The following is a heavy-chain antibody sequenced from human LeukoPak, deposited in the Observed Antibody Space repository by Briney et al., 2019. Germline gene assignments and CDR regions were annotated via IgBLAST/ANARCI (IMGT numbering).Heavy chain of an antibody. CDR1: EFTFSTYA. V-gene: IGHV3-21*01. D-gene: IGHD4-23*01. J-gene: IGHJ4*02. CDR3: AKDIYGGNWPNDY. Sequence: GGSLRLSCAASEFTFSTYAMHWARQAPGKGLEWVSSISSSNYYIYYADSVKGRFTISRDNAKNSLYLQMNSLRAEDTAIYYCAKDIYGGNWPNDYWGQGTLVTVSS. CDR2: ISSSNYYI.